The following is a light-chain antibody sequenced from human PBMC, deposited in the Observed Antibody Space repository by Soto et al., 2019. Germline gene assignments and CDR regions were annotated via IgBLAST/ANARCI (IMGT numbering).Light chain of an antibody. CDR1: SSDVGSYDY. Sequence: QSALTQPASVSGSPGQSITFSCTGTSSDVGSYDYVSWHQQHPGKAPKLIIDDVNNPPSGVPSRFSGYKSGNTASLIISGLQTEDEADYYCCAYSTSGPHVFGTGTKLTVL. CDR2: DVN. CDR3: CAYSTSGPHV. J-gene: IGLJ1*01. V-gene: IGLV2-14*03.